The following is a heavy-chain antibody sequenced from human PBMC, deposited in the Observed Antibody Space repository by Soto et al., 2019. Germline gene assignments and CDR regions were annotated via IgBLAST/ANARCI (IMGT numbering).Heavy chain of an antibody. D-gene: IGHD3-22*01. Sequence: GGSLRLSCAASGFIFSSFAMSWVRQAPGKGLEWVSYISSRGDIIYYADSVKGRFTISRDNAKNSLYLQMNSLRAEDTAVYYCARDLGYYDSSGYFDYWGQGTLVTAPQ. CDR3: ARDLGYYDSSGYFDY. CDR1: GFIFSSFA. CDR2: ISSRGDII. J-gene: IGHJ4*02. V-gene: IGHV3-48*01.